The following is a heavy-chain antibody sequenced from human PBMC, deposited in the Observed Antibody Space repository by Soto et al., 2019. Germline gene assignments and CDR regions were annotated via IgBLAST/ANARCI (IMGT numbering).Heavy chain of an antibody. CDR2: INNDGSST. CDR1: GFTFGSYW. CDR3: ARAGTFILDYYYYMDV. V-gene: IGHV3-74*01. Sequence: GGSLRLSCAASGFTFGSYWMHWVRQAPWKGLMWVSHINNDGSSTTFADSVKGRFTISRDNAKNTLFLQMNSLRAEDTAVYYCARAGTFILDYYYYMDVWGKGTTVTVSS. D-gene: IGHD2-15*01. J-gene: IGHJ6*03.